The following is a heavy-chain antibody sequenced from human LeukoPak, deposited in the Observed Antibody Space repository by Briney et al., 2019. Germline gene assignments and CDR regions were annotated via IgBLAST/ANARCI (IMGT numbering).Heavy chain of an antibody. CDR3: AKVAKYYYGPETYYFFEQ. D-gene: IGHD3-10*01. J-gene: IGHJ4*02. V-gene: IGHV3-7*01. CDR1: GFTFSSYW. Sequence: GGSLRLSCAASGFTFSSYWMSWVRQAPGKGLEWVANIKQDGSEKYYVDSVKGRFTISRDYAKNSLYLHMNSLRVEDTAVYYCAKVAKYYYGPETYYFFEQWGQGTPVTASS. CDR2: IKQDGSEK.